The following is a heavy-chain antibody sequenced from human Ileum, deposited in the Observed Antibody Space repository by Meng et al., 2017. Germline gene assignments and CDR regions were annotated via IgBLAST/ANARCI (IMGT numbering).Heavy chain of an antibody. CDR2: INPNSGDT. Sequence: VQLVQPGAEVKKPGASVKGSCKAFCYTFTAFYMHWVRQAPGQGLEWMGRINPNSGDTKCAQKFQGRVTMTRDTSISTAYMELSTLTSDDTAMYYCARDLRGGGSYYLSYWGQGTLVTVSS. J-gene: IGHJ4*02. D-gene: IGHD1-26*01. V-gene: IGHV1-2*06. CDR1: CYTFTAFY. CDR3: ARDLRGGGSYYLSY.